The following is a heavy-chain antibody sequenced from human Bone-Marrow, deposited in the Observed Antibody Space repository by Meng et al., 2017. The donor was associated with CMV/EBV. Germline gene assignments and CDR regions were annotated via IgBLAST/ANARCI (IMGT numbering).Heavy chain of an antibody. CDR1: GYTFTGYY. CDR2: INAYNGNT. J-gene: IGHJ4*02. D-gene: IGHD2-15*01. V-gene: IGHV1-18*04. CDR3: ARDARRYCSGGSCPHNY. Sequence: ASVKVSCKASGYTFTGYYMHWVRQAPGQGLEWMGWINAYNGNTNYAQKLQGRVTMTTDTSTSTAYMELRSLRSDDTAVYYCARDARRYCSGGSCPHNYWGQGTLVTVSS.